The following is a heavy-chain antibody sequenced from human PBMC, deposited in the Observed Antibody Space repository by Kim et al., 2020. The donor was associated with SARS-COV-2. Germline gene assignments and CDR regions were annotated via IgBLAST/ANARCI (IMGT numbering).Heavy chain of an antibody. J-gene: IGHJ5*02. CDR3: ARDALYGSGSYQPFDP. D-gene: IGHD3-10*01. V-gene: IGHV1-69*13. CDR1: GGTFSSYA. CDR2: IIPIFGTA. Sequence: SVKVSCKASGGTFSSYAISWVRQAPGQGLEWMGGIIPIFGTANYAQKFQGRVTITADESTSTAYMELSSLRSEDTAVYYCARDALYGSGSYQPFDPWGQGTLVTVSS.